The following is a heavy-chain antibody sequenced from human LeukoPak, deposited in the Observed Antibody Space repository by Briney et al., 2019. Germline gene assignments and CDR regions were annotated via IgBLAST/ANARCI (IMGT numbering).Heavy chain of an antibody. CDR2: IGSTS. CDR1: GFSTSTYS. D-gene: IGHD2-2*01. J-gene: IGHJ4*02. CDR3: ARDGPPAGAGDFDY. V-gene: IGHV3-48*01. Sequence: PGGSLRLSCAASGFSTSTYSMGWVRQAPGKGLEWVSYIGSTSIHADPVKGRFTISRDNAKNSLYLQMNSLRAEDTAVYYCARDGPPAGAGDFDYWGQGTPVTVSS.